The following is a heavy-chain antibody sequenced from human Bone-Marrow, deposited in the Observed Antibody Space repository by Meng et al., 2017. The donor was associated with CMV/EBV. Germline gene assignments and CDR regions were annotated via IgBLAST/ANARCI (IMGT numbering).Heavy chain of an antibody. D-gene: IGHD3-10*02. J-gene: IGHJ4*02. V-gene: IGHV3-30*02. CDR1: EFTFSDYA. CDR3: AKDQGALFGELYCFDC. CDR2: IRFDGKNK. Sequence: GGSLRLSCAASEFTFSDYAMHWVRQAPGKGLEWVAFIRFDGKNKFYADSVKGRFTISRDNSKSTVYLQMNNLRTEDTAVYYCAKDQGALFGELYCFDCWGQGTLVTVSS.